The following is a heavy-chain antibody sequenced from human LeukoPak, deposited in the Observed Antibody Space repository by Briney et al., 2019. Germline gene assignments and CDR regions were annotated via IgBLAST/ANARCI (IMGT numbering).Heavy chain of an antibody. D-gene: IGHD6-13*01. CDR3: ARDDPYSSSWYNAFDI. CDR2: IWYDGSNK. V-gene: IGHV3-33*01. Sequence: GGSLRLSCAASGFTFSSYDMHWVRQAPGKGLEWVAVIWYDGSNKYYADSVKGRFTISRDNSKNTLYLQMNSLRAEDTAVYYCARDDPYSSSWYNAFDIWGQGTMVTVSS. CDR1: GFTFSSYD. J-gene: IGHJ3*02.